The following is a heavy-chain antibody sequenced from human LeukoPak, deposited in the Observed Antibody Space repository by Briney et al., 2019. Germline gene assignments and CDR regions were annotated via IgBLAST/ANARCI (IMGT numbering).Heavy chain of an antibody. CDR1: GFTFSSYG. V-gene: IGHV3-33*01. J-gene: IGHJ6*02. Sequence: GGSLRLSCAASGFTFSSYGMHWVRQAPGKGLEWVAVIWYDGSNKYYADSVKGRFTISRDNSKNTLYLQMSSLRAEDTAVYYCARGDIAVAGDYYYYGMDVWGQGTTVTVSS. D-gene: IGHD6-19*01. CDR3: ARGDIAVAGDYYYYGMDV. CDR2: IWYDGSNK.